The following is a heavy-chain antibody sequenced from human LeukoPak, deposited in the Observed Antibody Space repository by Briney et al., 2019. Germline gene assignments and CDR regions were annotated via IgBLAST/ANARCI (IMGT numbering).Heavy chain of an antibody. Sequence: PGRSLRLSCAASGFTFSSYAMHWVRQAPGKGLEWVAVISYDGSNKYYADSVKGRFTISRDNAENLLSLQMNSLGADDTAMYYCARLLGDSTIYDLWGQGTLVTVSS. J-gene: IGHJ5*02. D-gene: IGHD3-16*01. CDR3: ARLLGDSTIYDL. V-gene: IGHV3-30-3*01. CDR2: ISYDGSNK. CDR1: GFTFSSYA.